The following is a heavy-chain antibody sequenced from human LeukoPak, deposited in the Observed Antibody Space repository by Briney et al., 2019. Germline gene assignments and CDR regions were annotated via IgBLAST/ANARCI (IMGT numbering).Heavy chain of an antibody. CDR1: GGSFSGYY. V-gene: IGHV4-34*01. D-gene: IGHD5/OR15-5a*01. CDR2: IHHSGST. CDR3: ARRGGVFNFDY. Sequence: SETLSLTCAVYGGSFSGYYWNWIRQPPGKGLEWIGSIHHSGSTYYNPSLKSRVTMSLDTSKNQFSLKLNSVTAADTAVYYCARRGGVFNFDYWGQGTLVTVSS. J-gene: IGHJ4*02.